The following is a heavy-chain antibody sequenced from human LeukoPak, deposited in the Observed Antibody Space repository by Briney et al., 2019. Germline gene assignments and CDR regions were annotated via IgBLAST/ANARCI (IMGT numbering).Heavy chain of an antibody. Sequence: PSETLSLTCTVSGYSISSGYYWGWIRQPPGKGLEWIGSIYHSGSTYYNPSLKSRVTISVDTSKNQFSLKLSSVTAADTAVYYCARAGQQLVLGWFDPWGQGTPVTVSS. CDR3: ARAGQQLVLGWFDP. CDR2: IYHSGST. D-gene: IGHD6-13*01. J-gene: IGHJ5*02. V-gene: IGHV4-38-2*02. CDR1: GYSISSGYY.